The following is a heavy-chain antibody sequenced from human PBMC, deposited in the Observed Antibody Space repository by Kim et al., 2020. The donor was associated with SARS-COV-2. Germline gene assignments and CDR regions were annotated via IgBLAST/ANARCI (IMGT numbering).Heavy chain of an antibody. CDR3: AKGNCWGSGSFAPCGMDV. J-gene: IGHJ6*02. Sequence: GGSLRLSCAASGFNFTSFAMTWVRQAPGKGLEWVSAISGGGGSTYYADSVKGRFTISRDNSKNTLYLQLNSLRAEDTAVYYCAKGNCWGSGSFAPCGMDVWGQGTTVTVSS. CDR2: ISGGGGST. CDR1: GFNFTSFA. D-gene: IGHD3-10*01. V-gene: IGHV3-23*01.